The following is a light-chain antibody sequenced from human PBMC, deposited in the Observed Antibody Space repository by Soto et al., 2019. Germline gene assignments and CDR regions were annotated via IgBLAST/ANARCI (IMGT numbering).Light chain of an antibody. CDR1: QSVSSY. CDR2: DAS. Sequence: EIVLTQSPATLSLSPGERATLSCRASQSVSSYLAWYQQKPGQAPRLLIYDASNWATGIPARFSGSGSGTDFTLTISSLEPEDFAVYYCQQRSNWPPYTLGQGTKLEIK. J-gene: IGKJ2*01. V-gene: IGKV3-11*01. CDR3: QQRSNWPPYT.